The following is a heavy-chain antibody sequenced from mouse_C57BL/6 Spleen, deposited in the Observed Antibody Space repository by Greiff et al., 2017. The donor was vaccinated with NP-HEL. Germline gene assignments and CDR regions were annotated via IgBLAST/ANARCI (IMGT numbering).Heavy chain of an antibody. Sequence: VQLQQSGAELVRPGTSVKVSCKASGFAFTNYLIEWVKQRPGQGLEWIGVINPGSGGTNYNENVKGKATLTADKSSSTAYMQLSSLTSEDSAVYFCERLYDNDPLNAMDYWGKGTTVTVSS. J-gene: IGHJ4*01. D-gene: IGHD2-4*01. CDR1: GFAFTNYL. V-gene: IGHV1-54*01. CDR3: ERLYDNDPLNAMDY. CDR2: INPGSGGT.